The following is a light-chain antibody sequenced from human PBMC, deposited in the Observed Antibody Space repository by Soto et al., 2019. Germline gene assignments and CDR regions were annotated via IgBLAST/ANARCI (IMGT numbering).Light chain of an antibody. J-gene: IGLJ2*01. V-gene: IGLV2-8*01. CDR2: DVT. CDR3: SSYAGSNNFVV. CDR1: SSDVGGYNY. Sequence: QSALTQPPSASGSPVQSVTISCTGTSSDVGGYNYVSWYQQHPGKAPKLMIYDVTKRPSGVPDRFSGSKSGNTASLTVSGLQAEDEADYYCSSYAGSNNFVVFGGGTKLTVL.